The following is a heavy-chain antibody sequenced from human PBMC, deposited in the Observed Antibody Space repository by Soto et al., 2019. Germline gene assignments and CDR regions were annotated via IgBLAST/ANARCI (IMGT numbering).Heavy chain of an antibody. D-gene: IGHD5-18*01. Sequence: QVVLVQSGAEVRKPGASVKVSCKASGYRFTDYYIHWVRQAPGQGPEWMGWVNPKRGDAVYAQKFQGWVTMTRDTPTTTAYLEVNSLKSDDTAVYYCARDTGIPGRYWYFALWGRSTLVTVSS. CDR1: GYRFTDYY. CDR3: ARDTGIPGRYWYFAL. V-gene: IGHV1-2*04. CDR2: VNPKRGDA. J-gene: IGHJ2*01.